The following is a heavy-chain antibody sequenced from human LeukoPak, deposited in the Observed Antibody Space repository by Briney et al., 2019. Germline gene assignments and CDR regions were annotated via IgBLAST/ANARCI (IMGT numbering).Heavy chain of an antibody. CDR2: IRYDGSNT. V-gene: IGHV3-30*02. D-gene: IGHD3-10*01. J-gene: IGHJ4*02. CDR3: AKGLYGSGPGGIDY. Sequence: GGSLRLSCAASGFIFSGYGIHWVRQAPGNELEWLAFIRYDGSNTYYADSVKGRFTISKDNPKNTLYLQMNSLRGEDTAVYYCAKGLYGSGPGGIDYWGQGALVTVSS. CDR1: GFIFSGYG.